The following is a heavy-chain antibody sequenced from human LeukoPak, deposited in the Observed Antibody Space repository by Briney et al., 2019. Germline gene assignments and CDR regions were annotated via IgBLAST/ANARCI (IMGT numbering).Heavy chain of an antibody. J-gene: IGHJ3*02. CDR1: GFTCSSYA. CDR3: AKDAEPNKGIAAAGNAFDI. D-gene: IGHD6-13*01. Sequence: GGYLSLSCAVSGFTCSSYAMSWVRQAPGRGLVWVSGVSGGGGRTFYADSVKGRFTISRATSKNTLYLQMNNLRAEDTAVYYCAKDAEPNKGIAAAGNAFDIWGQGTLVTVSS. CDR2: VSGGGGRT. V-gene: IGHV3-23*01.